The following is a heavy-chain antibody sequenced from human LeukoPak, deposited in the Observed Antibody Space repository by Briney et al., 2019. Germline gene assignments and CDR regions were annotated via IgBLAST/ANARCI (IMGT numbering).Heavy chain of an antibody. D-gene: IGHD1-7*01. J-gene: IGHJ4*02. CDR2: IYFSGST. V-gene: IGHV4-59*01. CDR3: ARGEVVTGTTMGV. Sequence: PSETLSLTCTVSGGSISTYYWNWIRQPPGKGLEWIGYIYFSGSTNYNPSLKSRVTISVDTSKNQFSLKLSSVTAADTAVYYCARGEVVTGTTMGVWGQGTLVTVSS. CDR1: GGSISTYY.